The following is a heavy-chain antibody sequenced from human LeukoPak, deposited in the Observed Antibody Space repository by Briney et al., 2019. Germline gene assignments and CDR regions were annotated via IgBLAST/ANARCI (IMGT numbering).Heavy chain of an antibody. Sequence: GGSLRLSCAASGFTFSSYWMHWVRQAPGKGLVWVSRINSDGSSTSYADSVKGRFTISRDNAKNTLYLQMNSLRAEDTAVYYCANGLAASGDFLLRDYYYFMDVWGKGTTVTVSS. CDR2: INSDGSST. CDR3: ANGLAASGDFLLRDYYYFMDV. V-gene: IGHV3-74*01. D-gene: IGHD7-27*01. J-gene: IGHJ6*03. CDR1: GFTFSSYW.